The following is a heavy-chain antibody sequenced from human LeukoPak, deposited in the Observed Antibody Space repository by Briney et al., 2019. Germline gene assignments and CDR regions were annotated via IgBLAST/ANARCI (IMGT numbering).Heavy chain of an antibody. CDR3: ARDPSRGYNYGYGDY. V-gene: IGHV3-7*01. CDR1: GFTFSTYW. D-gene: IGHD5-18*01. CDR2: IKQDQSEK. J-gene: IGHJ4*02. Sequence: GGSLRLSCAASGFTFSTYWMSWVRQAPGKGLEWVAHIKQDQSEKYYVDSVKGRFTIARDNAKNSLYLQVNSLRAEDTAVYYCARDPSRGYNYGYGDYWGQGTLVIVSS.